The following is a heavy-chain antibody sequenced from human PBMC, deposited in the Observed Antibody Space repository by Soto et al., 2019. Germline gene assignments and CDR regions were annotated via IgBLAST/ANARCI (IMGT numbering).Heavy chain of an antibody. D-gene: IGHD6-19*01. J-gene: IGHJ4*02. CDR3: ARGRGWRDY. V-gene: IGHV1-8*01. CDR2: MDPKTGNT. Sequence: PAASVKVSCTASGYSFTSYDINWVRQATGQGLEWMGWMDPKTGNTDYGQKFQGRVTMTRNTSISTAYMELSSLTSEDTAVYYCARGRGWRDYWGQGTLVTVSS. CDR1: GYSFTSYD.